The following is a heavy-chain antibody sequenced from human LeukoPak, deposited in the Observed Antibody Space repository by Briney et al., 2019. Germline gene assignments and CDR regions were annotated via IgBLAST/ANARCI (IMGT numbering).Heavy chain of an antibody. CDR3: AREANSPTARYWYFDL. D-gene: IGHD2-21*01. V-gene: IGHV4-59*02. CDR2: VYYSGST. J-gene: IGHJ2*01. Sequence: PSETLSLTCTVSGGSVSSYYWSWMRQSPGKGLEWIGSVYYSGSTNYNPALKSRVTISLDTSENQFSLKLSSVTAAVTAVYYCAREANSPTARYWYFDLSGRGTQVTVSS. CDR1: GGSVSSYY.